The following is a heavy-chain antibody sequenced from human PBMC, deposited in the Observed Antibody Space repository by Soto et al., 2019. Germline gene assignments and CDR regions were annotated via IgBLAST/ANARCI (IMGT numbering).Heavy chain of an antibody. CDR3: ATVPYSRGPT. V-gene: IGHV3-15*07. CDR2: IKPKSEGETA. D-gene: IGHD6-13*01. CDR1: RFNFSAAW. Sequence: EMQLVQSGGGLVKPGGSLRLSCVASRFNFSAAWLNWIRQAPGKGLERVGRIKPKSEGETADYTAPVRGRFTISRDDSQNTLHLQMDSLKTEDPALYYCATVPYSRGPTWGVGVRVTVSS. J-gene: IGHJ4*02.